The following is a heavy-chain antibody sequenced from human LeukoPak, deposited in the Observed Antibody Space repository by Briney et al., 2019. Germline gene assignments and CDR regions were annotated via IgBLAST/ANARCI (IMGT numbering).Heavy chain of an antibody. CDR2: IYYSGST. J-gene: IGHJ4*02. D-gene: IGHD3-10*01. CDR1: GGSISSSSYY. CDR3: ARQDRSYYGSGSYGHFDY. V-gene: IGHV4-39*01. Sequence: SETLSLTCTVSGGSISSSSYYWGWIRQPPGKGLEWIGSIYYSGSTYYNPSLKSRVTMSVDTSKNQFSLKLSSVTAADTAVYSCARQDRSYYGSGSYGHFDYWGQGTLVTVSS.